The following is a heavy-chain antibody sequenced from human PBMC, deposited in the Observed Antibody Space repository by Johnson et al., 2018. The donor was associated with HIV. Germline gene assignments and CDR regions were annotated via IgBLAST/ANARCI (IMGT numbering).Heavy chain of an antibody. CDR2: ISYDGSNK. CDR1: EFRLSNYA. D-gene: IGHD1-26*01. J-gene: IGHJ3*02. V-gene: IGHV3-30*04. CDR3: ARVMGATQVMGAFDI. Sequence: QMLLVESGGGVVQPGRSLTIYCAVSEFRLSNYAMHWVRLGPGKGLQWVAVISYDGSNKYYADSVKGRFTISRDNSKNTLYLQMNSLRAEDTAVYYCARVMGATQVMGAFDIWGQGTMVTVSS.